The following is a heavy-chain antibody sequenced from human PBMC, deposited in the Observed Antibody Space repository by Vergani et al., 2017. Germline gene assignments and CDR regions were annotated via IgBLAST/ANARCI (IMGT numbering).Heavy chain of an antibody. V-gene: IGHV4-34*01. CDR1: GGSFSGYY. Sequence: QVQLQQWGAGLLKPSETLSITCGVYGGSFSGYYWSWIRQPPGKGLEWIGEINHGGSNNYNPSLKSLVTISVDTSKNQFSLKLSSVTAADTAVYYCARGGVIPIAVAFDYWGQGTLVSVSS. CDR2: INHGGSN. CDR3: ARGGVIPIAVAFDY. D-gene: IGHD6-19*01. J-gene: IGHJ4*02.